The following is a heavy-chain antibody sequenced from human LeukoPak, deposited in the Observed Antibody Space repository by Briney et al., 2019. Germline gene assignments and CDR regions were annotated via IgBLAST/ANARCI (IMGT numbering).Heavy chain of an antibody. V-gene: IGHV3-7*02. D-gene: IGHD3-9*01. CDR2: IKEDGSDK. J-gene: IGHJ4*02. CDR3: ARNYDILTGSGVDY. CDR1: GFTFSGSW. Sequence: GGSLRLSCAASGFTFSGSWMTWVRQAPGKGLEWEAHIKEDGSDKYYVDSVTGRFTISRDNAKNSLYLQMNSLRAEDTAVYYCARNYDILTGSGVDYWGQGTLVTVSS.